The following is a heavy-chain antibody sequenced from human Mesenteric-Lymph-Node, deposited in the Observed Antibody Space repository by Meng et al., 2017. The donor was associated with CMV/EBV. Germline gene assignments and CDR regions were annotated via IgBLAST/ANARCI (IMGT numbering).Heavy chain of an antibody. CDR1: GFTFSNYN. D-gene: IGHD3-3*01. J-gene: IGHJ6*02. Sequence: GGSLRLSCAASGFTFSNYNMNWVRQAPGKGLEWVSCIDPTTSYKYYADSVKGRFTISRDNARGSVYLQMNSLRAEDTAVYYCARDRGGVTIFGVVITTAGMDVWGQGTTVTVSS. CDR3: ARDRGGVTIFGVVITTAGMDV. CDR2: IDPTTSYK. V-gene: IGHV3-21*01.